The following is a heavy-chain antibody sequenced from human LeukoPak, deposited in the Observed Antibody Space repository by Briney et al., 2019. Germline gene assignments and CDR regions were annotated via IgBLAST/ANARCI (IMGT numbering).Heavy chain of an antibody. V-gene: IGHV3-23*01. CDR3: AREPDIYGDYREGWFDP. J-gene: IGHJ5*02. Sequence: PGGSLRLSCAASGFTFSSYAMSWVRQAPGKGLEWVSAISGSGGSTYYADSVKGRFTISRDNAKNSLYLQMNSLRAEDTAVYYCAREPDIYGDYREGWFDPWGQGTLVTVSS. CDR1: GFTFSSYA. CDR2: ISGSGGST. D-gene: IGHD4-17*01.